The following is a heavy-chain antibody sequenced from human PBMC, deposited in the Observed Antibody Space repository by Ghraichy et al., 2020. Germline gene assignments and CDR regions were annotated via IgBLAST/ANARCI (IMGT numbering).Heavy chain of an antibody. J-gene: IGHJ3*02. Sequence: SETLSLTCTVSGDSLSGEYWSWIRQPPGKGLEWIGHFYHSGNTNYNPSLRSRVTLSKDTSKNLFSLKLNSVTAADTAVYYCARIGVEPYYDFWRTDTFDIWGQGTKVTVSS. CDR3: ARIGVEPYYDFWRTDTFDI. CDR1: GDSLSGEY. D-gene: IGHD3-3*01. CDR2: FYHSGNT. V-gene: IGHV4-59*01.